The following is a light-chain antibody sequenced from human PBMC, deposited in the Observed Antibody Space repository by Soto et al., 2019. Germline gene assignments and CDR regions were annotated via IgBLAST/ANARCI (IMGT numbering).Light chain of an antibody. Sequence: EIVLTQSPATLSLSPGESATLSCRASQSISTYLAWYQQKPGQAPRLLIYDASKRITGIPARFSGSGSGTDFTLTISSLEPEDFAVYYCQQRSNWPLTFGGGTRVEIK. V-gene: IGKV3-11*01. CDR3: QQRSNWPLT. CDR1: QSISTY. J-gene: IGKJ4*01. CDR2: DAS.